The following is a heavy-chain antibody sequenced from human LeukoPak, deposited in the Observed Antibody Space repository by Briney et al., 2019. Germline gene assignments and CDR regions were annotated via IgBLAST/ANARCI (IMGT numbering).Heavy chain of an antibody. D-gene: IGHD3-22*01. CDR2: ISSNGGST. Sequence: GGTLRLSCSASGFTVSSYAMHWVRQAPGKGLEYVSSISSNGGSTYYADSVKGRFTISRDNSKNTLYLQMSSLRAEYTAVYYCVRHPDYYDSSGYYRDYYYGMDVWGQGTTVTVSS. J-gene: IGHJ6*02. CDR1: GFTVSSYA. V-gene: IGHV3-64D*09. CDR3: VRHPDYYDSSGYYRDYYYGMDV.